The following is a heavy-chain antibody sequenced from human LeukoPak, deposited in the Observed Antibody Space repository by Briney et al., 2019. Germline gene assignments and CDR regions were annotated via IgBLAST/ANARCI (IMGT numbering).Heavy chain of an antibody. CDR2: IYYSGST. D-gene: IGHD3-10*01. Sequence: SETLSLTCTVSGGSISSSSYYWGWIRQPPGKGLEWIGSIYYSGSTNYNPSLKSRVTISVDTSKNQFSLRLSSVTAADTAVYYCARNKRAHYYGSGRYNYYYYYMDVWGKGTTVTISS. J-gene: IGHJ6*03. V-gene: IGHV4-39*07. CDR1: GGSISSSSYY. CDR3: ARNKRAHYYGSGRYNYYYYYMDV.